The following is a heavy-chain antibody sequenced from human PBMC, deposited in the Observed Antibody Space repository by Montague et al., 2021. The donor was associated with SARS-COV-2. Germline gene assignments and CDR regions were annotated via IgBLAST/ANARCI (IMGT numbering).Heavy chain of an antibody. D-gene: IGHD3-9*01. CDR1: GFSLSTSGMR. Sequence: PALVKPTQTLTLTCTFSGFSLSTSGMRASWIRQPPGKALEWLARIDWDDDKFYSTSLKTRLTISKDTSKNQVVLTMTNMDPVDTATYYCARSYYDILTAYYTTFDSWGQGTLVTVSS. CDR2: IDWDDDK. J-gene: IGHJ4*02. CDR3: ARSYYDILTAYYTTFDS. V-gene: IGHV2-70*04.